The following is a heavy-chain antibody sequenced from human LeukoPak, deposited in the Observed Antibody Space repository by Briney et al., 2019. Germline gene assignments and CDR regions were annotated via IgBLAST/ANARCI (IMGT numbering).Heavy chain of an antibody. CDR3: ARDGGGPTITMVDNWFDP. Sequence: GGSLRLSCAASGFTFSSYAMSWVRQAPGKGLEWVSAISGSGGSTYYADSVKGRFTISRDNAKNSLYLQMNSLRAEDAAVYYCARDGGGPTITMVDNWFDPWGQGTLVTVSS. D-gene: IGHD5-12*01. J-gene: IGHJ5*02. CDR2: ISGSGGST. V-gene: IGHV3-23*01. CDR1: GFTFSSYA.